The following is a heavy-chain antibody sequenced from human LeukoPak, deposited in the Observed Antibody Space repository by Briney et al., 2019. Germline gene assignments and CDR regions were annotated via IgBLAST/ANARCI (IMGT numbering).Heavy chain of an antibody. CDR2: ISAYNGNT. V-gene: IGHV1-18*01. CDR3: ARDGDPGSSPRWFDP. J-gene: IGHJ5*02. CDR1: GYTFTSYG. D-gene: IGHD6-19*01. Sequence: ASVKVSCKASGYTFTSYGISWVRQAPGQGLEWMGWISAYNGNTNYAQKLQGRVTMTTDTSTSTAYMELRSLRSDDTAVYYCARDGDPGSSPRWFDPWGQGTLVTVSS.